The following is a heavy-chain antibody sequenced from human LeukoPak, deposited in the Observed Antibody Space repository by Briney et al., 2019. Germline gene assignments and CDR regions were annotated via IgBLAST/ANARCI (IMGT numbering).Heavy chain of an antibody. CDR2: IIPILGTA. CDR1: GGTFSSYA. J-gene: IGHJ3*02. Sequence: SSVKVSCKASGGTFSSYAISWVRQAPGQGLEWMGRIIPILGTANYAQKFQGRVTITADQSTSTAYMELSSLRSEDTAVYYCARDRVEMATTDAFDIWGQGTMVTVSS. D-gene: IGHD5-24*01. CDR3: ARDRVEMATTDAFDI. V-gene: IGHV1-69*11.